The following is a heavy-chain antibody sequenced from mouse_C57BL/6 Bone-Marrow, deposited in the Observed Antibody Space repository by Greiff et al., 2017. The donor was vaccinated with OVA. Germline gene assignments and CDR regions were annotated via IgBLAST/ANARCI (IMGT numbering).Heavy chain of an antibody. CDR1: GFSLTSYG. CDR2: IWSGGST. V-gene: IGHV2-2*01. D-gene: IGHD1-1*01. CDR3: ARNFYYYGSSHYYAMDY. J-gene: IGHJ4*01. Sequence: VQLQQSGPGLVQPSQSLSITCTVSGFSLTSYGVHWVRQSPGQGLEWLGVIWSGGSTDYNAAFISRLSISKDNSKSQVFFKMNSLQADDTAIYYCARNFYYYGSSHYYAMDYWGQGTSVTVSS.